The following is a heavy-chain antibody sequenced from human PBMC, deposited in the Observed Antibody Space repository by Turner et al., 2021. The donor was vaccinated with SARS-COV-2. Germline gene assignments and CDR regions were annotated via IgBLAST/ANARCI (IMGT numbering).Heavy chain of an antibody. V-gene: IGHV3-30*18. CDR3: AKPLYDILTGYYGEDAFDI. D-gene: IGHD3-9*01. J-gene: IGHJ3*02. Sequence: QVPLVESGGGVVQPGRSLRLSCAASGFTFSSYGLHWVRQAPGKGLEWVAGISSDGSNKYYADSVKGRFTISRDNSKNTLYLQMNSLRAEDTAVYYCAKPLYDILTGYYGEDAFDIWGQGTMVTVSS. CDR2: ISSDGSNK. CDR1: GFTFSSYG.